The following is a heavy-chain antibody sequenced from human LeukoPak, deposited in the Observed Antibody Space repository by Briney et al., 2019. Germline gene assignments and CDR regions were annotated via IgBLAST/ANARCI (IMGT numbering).Heavy chain of an antibody. CDR1: GGTFSSYA. CDR3: ARAIEVDIVATFNYYYGMDV. J-gene: IGHJ6*02. V-gene: IGHV1-69*04. CDR2: IIPILGIA. Sequence: SVKVSCKASGGTFSSYAISWVRQAPGQGLEWMGRIIPILGIANYAQKFQGRVTITADKSTSTAYMELSSLRSEDTAVYYCARAIEVDIVATFNYYYGMDVWGQGTTVTVSS. D-gene: IGHD5-12*01.